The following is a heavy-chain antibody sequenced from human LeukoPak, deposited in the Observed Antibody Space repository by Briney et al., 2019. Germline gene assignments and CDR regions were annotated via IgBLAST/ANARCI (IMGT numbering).Heavy chain of an antibody. J-gene: IGHJ4*02. CDR1: GFTFSSFG. V-gene: IGHV3-23*01. CDR2: ISGSGGST. Sequence: GGSLRLSCAASGFTFSSFGMSWVRQAPGKGLEWVSAISGSGGSTYYADSVKGRFTISRDNSKNTLYLQMNSLRVDDTAVYYCAKEGGIAARLSAYWGQGTPVTVSS. D-gene: IGHD6-6*01. CDR3: AKEGGIAARLSAY.